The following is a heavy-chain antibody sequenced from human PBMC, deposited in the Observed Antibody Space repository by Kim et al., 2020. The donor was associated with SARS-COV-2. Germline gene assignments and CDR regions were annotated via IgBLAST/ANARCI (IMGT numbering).Heavy chain of an antibody. Sequence: GGSLRLSCAASGFTFSSYSMNWVRQAPGKGLEWVSSISSSSSYIYYADSVKGRFTISRDNAKNSLYLQMNSLRAEDTAVYYCASIDSSGYYYGMDVWGQGTTVTVSS. D-gene: IGHD3-22*01. CDR3: ASIDSSGYYYGMDV. V-gene: IGHV3-21*01. J-gene: IGHJ6*02. CDR2: ISSSSSYI. CDR1: GFTFSSYS.